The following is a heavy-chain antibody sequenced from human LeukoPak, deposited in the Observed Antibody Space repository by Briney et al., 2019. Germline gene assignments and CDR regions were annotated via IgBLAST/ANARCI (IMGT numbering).Heavy chain of an antibody. Sequence: GASVKVSCKASGYTFTGYYMHWVRQAPGQGLEWMGWINPNSGGTNYAQKFQGWVTMTRDTSISTAYMELSRLRSDDTAVYYCARGVEVEQWLALDYWGQGTLVTVSS. CDR3: ARGVEVEQWLALDY. V-gene: IGHV1-2*04. D-gene: IGHD6-19*01. CDR2: INPNSGGT. CDR1: GYTFTGYY. J-gene: IGHJ4*02.